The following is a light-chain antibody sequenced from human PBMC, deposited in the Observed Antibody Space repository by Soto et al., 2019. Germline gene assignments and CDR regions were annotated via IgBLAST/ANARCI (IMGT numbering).Light chain of an antibody. CDR1: SSDVGGYNY. Sequence: QSALTQPASVSGSPGQSITISCTGTSSDVGGYNYVSWYQQHPGKAPQVLIYEVSNRPSGVSNRFSGSKSGNTASLTISGLQAEDEADFYCCSYAGSSTLFGGGTQLTVL. J-gene: IGLJ2*01. CDR3: CSYAGSSTL. CDR2: EVS. V-gene: IGLV2-14*01.